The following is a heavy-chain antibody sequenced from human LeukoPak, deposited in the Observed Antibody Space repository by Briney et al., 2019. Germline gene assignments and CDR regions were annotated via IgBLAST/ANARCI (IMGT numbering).Heavy chain of an antibody. CDR3: ARGGRAYCGGDCYWGN. J-gene: IGHJ4*02. D-gene: IGHD2-21*02. Sequence: GASVKVSCKASGYTFTSYYMHWVRQAPGQGLEWMGIINPSGGSTSYAQKFQGRVTMTRDTSTSTVYMELSSLRSEDTAVYYCARGGRAYCGGDCYWGNWGQGTLVTVSS. CDR1: GYTFTSYY. V-gene: IGHV1-46*01. CDR2: INPSGGST.